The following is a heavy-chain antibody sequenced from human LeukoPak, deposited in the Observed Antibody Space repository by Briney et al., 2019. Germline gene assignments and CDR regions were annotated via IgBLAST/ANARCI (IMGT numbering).Heavy chain of an antibody. CDR2: ISGSGGST. Sequence: GGSLRLSCAASGFTFSSYGMSWVRQAPGKGLEWVSAISGSGGSTYYADSVKGRFTISRDNSKNTLYLQMNSLRAEDTAVYYCAKLGSPFDYGEVWGQGTLVTVSS. CDR3: AKLGSPFDYGEV. J-gene: IGHJ4*02. CDR1: GFTFSSYG. V-gene: IGHV3-23*01. D-gene: IGHD4-17*01.